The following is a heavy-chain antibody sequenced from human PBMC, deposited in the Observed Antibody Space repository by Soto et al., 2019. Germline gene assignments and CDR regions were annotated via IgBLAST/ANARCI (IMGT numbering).Heavy chain of an antibody. V-gene: IGHV1-46*01. D-gene: IGHD3-3*01. CDR3: ARTPYYDGWSGYGPQRYFDY. Sequence: ASVKVSCKASGYTFTSYYMHWVRQAPGQGLEWMGIINPSGGSTSYAQKFQGRVTMTRDTSTSTVYMELSSLRSEDTAVYYCARTPYYDGWSGYGPQRYFDYWGQATLVTVS. J-gene: IGHJ4*02. CDR2: INPSGGST. CDR1: GYTFTSYY.